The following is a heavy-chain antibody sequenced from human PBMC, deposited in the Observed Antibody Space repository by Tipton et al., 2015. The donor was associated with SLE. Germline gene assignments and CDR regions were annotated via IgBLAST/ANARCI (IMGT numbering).Heavy chain of an antibody. CDR3: AKESPDYYYMDV. Sequence: RSLRLSCAASGFTFSTYGMHWVRQAPGKGLEWVAVISYDGSDKYYADSVKGRFTISRDNSKNTLYLQMNSLRAEDTAVYFCAKESPDYYYMDVWGKGTTVTVSS. J-gene: IGHJ6*03. CDR2: ISYDGSDK. CDR1: GFTFSTYG. V-gene: IGHV3-30*18.